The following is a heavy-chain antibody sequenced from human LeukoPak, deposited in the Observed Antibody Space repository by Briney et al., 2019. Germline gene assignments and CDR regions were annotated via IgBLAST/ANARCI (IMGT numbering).Heavy chain of an antibody. CDR1: GFTFSSYA. D-gene: IGHD3-22*01. Sequence: GGSLRLSCAASGFTFSSYAMSWVRQAPGKGLEWVSAISGSGGSTYYADSGKGRFTISRDNSKNTLYLQMNSLRAEDTAVYYCAKEPYDSSGNYLDYWGQGTLVTVSS. J-gene: IGHJ4*02. CDR3: AKEPYDSSGNYLDY. V-gene: IGHV3-23*01. CDR2: ISGSGGST.